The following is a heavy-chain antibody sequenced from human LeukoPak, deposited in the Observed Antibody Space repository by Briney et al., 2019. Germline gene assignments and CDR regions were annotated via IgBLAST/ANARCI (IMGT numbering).Heavy chain of an antibody. CDR3: ARDLVSGSYYDY. J-gene: IGHJ4*02. D-gene: IGHD1-26*01. Sequence: GASVKVSCKSSGGTFSSYAISWVRQAPGQGLEWMGGIIPIFGTANYAQKFQGRVTITADESTSTAYMELSSLRSEDTAAYYCARDLVSGSYYDYWGQGTLVTVSS. CDR1: GGTFSSYA. V-gene: IGHV1-69*13. CDR2: IIPIFGTA.